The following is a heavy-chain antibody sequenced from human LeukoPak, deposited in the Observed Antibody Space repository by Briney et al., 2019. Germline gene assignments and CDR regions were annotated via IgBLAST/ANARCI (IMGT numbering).Heavy chain of an antibody. V-gene: IGHV3-30-3*01. CDR3: ARDGGLDSSGPFDY. CDR1: GFTFSSYA. J-gene: IGHJ4*02. D-gene: IGHD3-22*01. CDR2: ISYDGSNK. Sequence: GRSLRLSCAASGFTFSSYAMHWVRQAPGKGLEWVAVISYDGSNKYYADSVKGRFTISRDNSKNTLYLQMNSLRAEDTAVYHCARDGGLDSSGPFDYWGQGTLVTVSS.